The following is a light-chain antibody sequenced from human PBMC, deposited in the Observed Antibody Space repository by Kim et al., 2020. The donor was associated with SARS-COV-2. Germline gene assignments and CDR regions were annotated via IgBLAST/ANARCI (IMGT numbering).Light chain of an antibody. CDR3: QKYNTSPWT. V-gene: IGKV1-27*01. CDR2: AAS. CDR1: QDIANS. Sequence: ASVGDRVTITCRASQDIANSLAWYQQKPGTVPKLLIYAASSLQSGVPSRFSGSGSGTEFTLTIGSLQTEDVATYYCQKYNTSPWTFGPGTRVEIK. J-gene: IGKJ1*01.